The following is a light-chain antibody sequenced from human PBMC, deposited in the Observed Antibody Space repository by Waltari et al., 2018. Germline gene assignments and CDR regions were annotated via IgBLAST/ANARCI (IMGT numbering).Light chain of an antibody. Sequence: DIQMTQSPSSVSASVGDRVTITCRASQGIGSWLAWYQQKPGKAPKLLIYAASSLQTGVPSRFSGSGSATDFTLTISSLQPDDFATYFCQQANTFPRTFGQGTKVEIK. CDR3: QQANTFPRT. CDR1: QGIGSW. J-gene: IGKJ1*01. V-gene: IGKV1-12*01. CDR2: AAS.